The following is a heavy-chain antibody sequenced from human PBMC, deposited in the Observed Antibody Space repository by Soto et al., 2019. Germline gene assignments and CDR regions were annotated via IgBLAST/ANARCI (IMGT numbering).Heavy chain of an antibody. CDR3: VKDMGQAAVGIRYPYGLDV. J-gene: IGHJ6*02. D-gene: IGHD6-13*01. V-gene: IGHV3-64D*06. CDR1: GFTVSSFG. CDR2: LSSNGIGT. Sequence: LRLSCSGSGFTVSSFGMHWVRQAPGKGLEHVSTLSSNGIGTYYADSVKGRFTFSRDTSKNTLYLQMSSLRTEDTAVYYCVKDMGQAAVGIRYPYGLDVWGLGTTVTVSS.